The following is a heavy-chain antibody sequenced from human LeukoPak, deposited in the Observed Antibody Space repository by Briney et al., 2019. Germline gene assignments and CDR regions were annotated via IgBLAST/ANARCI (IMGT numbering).Heavy chain of an antibody. CDR1: GFTFSSYA. D-gene: IGHD3-10*01. J-gene: IGHJ3*02. V-gene: IGHV3-23*01. CDR2: FSGSGGST. Sequence: GGSLRLSCAASGFTFSSYAMSWVRPAPGKGLECISGFSGSGGSTYYADSVKGRFTISRDNSKNTLYLQMNSLRAEDTAVYYCARDSGPDAFDIWGQGTMVTVSS. CDR3: ARDSGPDAFDI.